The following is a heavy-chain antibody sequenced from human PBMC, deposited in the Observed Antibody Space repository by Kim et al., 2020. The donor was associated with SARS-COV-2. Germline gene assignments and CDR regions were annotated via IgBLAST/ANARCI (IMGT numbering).Heavy chain of an antibody. CDR3: ARGGPGGSAFNA. CDR1: GFNIRSND. Sequence: GGSLRLSCVVSGFNIRSNDMSWVRQAPGKGLEWVSVVNSGSGELYADSVKGRFDTSKDNSGNVVFLQMNSLRVEDTAVYYCARGGPGGSAFNAWGLGTLVTVSS. D-gene: IGHD1-26*01. V-gene: IGHV3-66*01. CDR2: VNSGSGE. J-gene: IGHJ5*02.